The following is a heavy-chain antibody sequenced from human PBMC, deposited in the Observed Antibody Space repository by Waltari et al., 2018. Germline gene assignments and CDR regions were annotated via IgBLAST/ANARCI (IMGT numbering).Heavy chain of an antibody. CDR3: ARDEMHRTTWYHF. CDR1: GFTFSTYS. CDR2: IKQDGAEK. D-gene: IGHD6-13*01. V-gene: IGHV3-7*04. Sequence: EVQLVESGGGLVQPGGSLRLSCAVSGFTFSTYSMTWVRQAPGKVLEWVANIKQDGAEKNYVDSWKGRFRISGDNGKNLMYLHMNSLRADDTAVYYCARDEMHRTTWYHFWGQGTQVIVSS. J-gene: IGHJ4*02.